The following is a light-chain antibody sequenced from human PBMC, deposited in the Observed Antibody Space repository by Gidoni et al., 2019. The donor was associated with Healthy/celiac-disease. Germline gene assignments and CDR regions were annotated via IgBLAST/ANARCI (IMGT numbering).Light chain of an antibody. CDR3: QQSYSTSWT. CDR1: QSISSY. J-gene: IGKJ2*02. CDR2: AAS. V-gene: IGKV1-39*01. Sequence: DNQMTQSPSSLSASVGDRVTITCRASQSISSYLNWYQQKPGKAPKLLIYAASSLQSGVPSRFSGSGSGTDFTLTISSLQPEDFATYYCQQSYSTSWTFGQGTKLEIK.